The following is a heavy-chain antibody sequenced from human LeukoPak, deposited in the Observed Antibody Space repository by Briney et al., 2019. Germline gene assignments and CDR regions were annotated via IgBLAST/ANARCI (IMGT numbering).Heavy chain of an antibody. D-gene: IGHD3-3*01. J-gene: IGHJ4*02. CDR2: INPNSGGT. CDR3: ARVFSLWYLDY. V-gene: IGHV1-2*06. CDR1: GYTFTGYY. Sequence: ALVKVSCKASGYTFTGYYMHWVRQAPGKGLEWMGRINPNSGGTNYAQKFQGRVTMTRDTSISTAYMELSRLRSDDTAVYYCARVFSLWYLDYWGQGTLVTVSS.